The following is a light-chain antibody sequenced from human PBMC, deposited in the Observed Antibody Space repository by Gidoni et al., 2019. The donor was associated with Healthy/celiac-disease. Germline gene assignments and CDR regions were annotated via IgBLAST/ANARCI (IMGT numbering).Light chain of an antibody. CDR2: AAS. CDR1: QSISSY. CDR3: QQSYSTPIT. V-gene: IGKV1-39*01. J-gene: IGKJ5*01. Sequence: DIQMTQSPSSLSASVGDRVTITCRASQSISSYLNWYQQKPGIAPKLLIYAASSLQSGVPSRFSGSGSGTDFTLTISSLQPEDFATYYCQQSYSTPITFGQXTRLEIK.